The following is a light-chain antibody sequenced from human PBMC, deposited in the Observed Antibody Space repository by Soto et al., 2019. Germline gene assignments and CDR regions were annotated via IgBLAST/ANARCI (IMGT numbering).Light chain of an antibody. CDR2: DAS. CDR3: QQRSNWLIT. CDR1: RSVSSY. V-gene: IGKV3-11*01. J-gene: IGKJ5*01. Sequence: DIVLTQSPATLSLSPGERATLSCRASRSVSSYLAWYQQKPGQAPRLLIYDASNRATGIPARFSGSGSGTDFTLTISSLEPEDFAVYYCQQRSNWLITFGQGTRLEIK.